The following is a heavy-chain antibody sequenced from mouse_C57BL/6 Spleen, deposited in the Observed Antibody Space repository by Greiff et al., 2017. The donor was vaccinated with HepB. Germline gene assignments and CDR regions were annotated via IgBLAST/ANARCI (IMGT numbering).Heavy chain of an antibody. V-gene: IGHV1-59*01. CDR2: IDPSDSYT. J-gene: IGHJ2*01. CDR1: GYTFTSYW. CDR3: ARDHYGSAPFDY. D-gene: IGHD1-1*01. Sequence: QVQLKQPGAELVRPGTSVKLSCKASGYTFTSYWMHWVKQRPGQGLEWIGVIDPSDSYTNYNHKFKGKATLTVDTSSSTAYMQLSSLTSEDSAVYYCARDHYGSAPFDYWGQGTTLTVSS.